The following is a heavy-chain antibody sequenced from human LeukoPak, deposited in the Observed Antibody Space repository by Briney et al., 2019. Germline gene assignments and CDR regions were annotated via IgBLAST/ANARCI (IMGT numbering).Heavy chain of an antibody. D-gene: IGHD1-26*01. CDR3: AREGGATYTYDY. J-gene: IGHJ4*02. Sequence: GASVKVSCKASGYTFTSYYMHWVRQAPGQGLEWMGIINPNGGSTIYAQNFQGRVTMTSDMSTSTVYMELSSLRSEDTAVYYCAREGGATYTYDYWGQGTLVTVSS. V-gene: IGHV1-46*01. CDR2: INPNGGST. CDR1: GYTFTSYY.